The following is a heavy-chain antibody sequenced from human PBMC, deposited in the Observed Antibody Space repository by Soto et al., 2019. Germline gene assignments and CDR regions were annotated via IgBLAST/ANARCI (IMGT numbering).Heavy chain of an antibody. D-gene: IGHD5-12*01. CDR3: AKRRAAFGDYDWSGFDY. V-gene: IGHV3-23*01. CDR2: ITGSGSGT. Sequence: GGSLRLSCAASGFTFSRYGISWVRQAPGKGLEWVSGITGSGSGTYAESVKGRFTISRDNSKNTLYLQMNSLTAEDTAVYYCAKRRAAFGDYDWSGFDYWGQGTLVTAPQ. J-gene: IGHJ4*02. CDR1: GFTFSRYG.